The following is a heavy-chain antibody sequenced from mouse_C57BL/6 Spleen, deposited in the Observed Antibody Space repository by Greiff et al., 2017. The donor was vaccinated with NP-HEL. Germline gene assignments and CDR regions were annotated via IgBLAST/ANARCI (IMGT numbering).Heavy chain of an antibody. D-gene: IGHD2-5*01. Sequence: EVKLVESGGGLVKPGGSLKLSCAASGFTFSDYGMHWVRQAPEKGLEWVAYISSGSSTIYYADTVKGRFTISRDNAKNTLFLQMTSLRSEDTAMYYCARPGYSKGYFDVWGTGTTVTVSS. V-gene: IGHV5-17*01. CDR1: GFTFSDYG. CDR2: ISSGSSTI. CDR3: ARPGYSKGYFDV. J-gene: IGHJ1*03.